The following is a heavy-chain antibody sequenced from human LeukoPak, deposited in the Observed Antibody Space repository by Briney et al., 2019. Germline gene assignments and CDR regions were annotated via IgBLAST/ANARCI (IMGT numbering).Heavy chain of an antibody. CDR1: GYTLTELS. Sequence: ASVKVSCKVSGYTLTELSMHWVRQAPGKGLEWMGGFDPEDGETIYAQKFQGRVTMTEDTSTDTAYMELSSLRSEDTAVYYCAAKFLGYCSSTSCGFNDYWGQGTLVTVSS. J-gene: IGHJ4*02. CDR2: FDPEDGET. CDR3: AAKFLGYCSSTSCGFNDY. D-gene: IGHD2-2*01. V-gene: IGHV1-24*01.